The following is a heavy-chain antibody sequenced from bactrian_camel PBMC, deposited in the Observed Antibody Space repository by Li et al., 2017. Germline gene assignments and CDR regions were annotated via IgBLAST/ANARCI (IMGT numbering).Heavy chain of an antibody. J-gene: IGHJ4*01. D-gene: IGHD6*01. Sequence: HVQLVESGGGSVQAGGSLRLSCVASGFAFTSHTMGWIRQAPGKGLEWVSTISKSGTYTYYADSVKGRFTISRDNAKNTVYLQMNNLTSEDTALHYCATNTVTDGVAEFSYWGQGTQVTVS. V-gene: IGHV3-2*01. CDR3: ATNTVTDGVAEFSY. CDR2: ISKSGTYT. CDR1: GFAFTSHT.